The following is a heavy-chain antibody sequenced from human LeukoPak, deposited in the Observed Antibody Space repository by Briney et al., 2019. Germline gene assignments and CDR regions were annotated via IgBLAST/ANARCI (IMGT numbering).Heavy chain of an antibody. J-gene: IGHJ6*03. V-gene: IGHV3-53*01. D-gene: IGHD1-7*01. CDR2: IYSGGST. CDR3: ARAVRETNYYYYYMDV. Sequence: GGSLRLSCAASGFTVSSNYMSWVRRAPGKGLEWVSVIYSGGSTYHADSVKGRFTISRDNSKNTLYLQMNSLRAEDTAVYYCARAVRETNYYYYYMDVWGKGTTVTISS. CDR1: GFTVSSNY.